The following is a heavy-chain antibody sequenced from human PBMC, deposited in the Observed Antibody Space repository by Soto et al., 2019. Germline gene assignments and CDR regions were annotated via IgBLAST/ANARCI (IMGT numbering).Heavy chain of an antibody. CDR3: ARDLIAAAGIPIGY. V-gene: IGHV3-30-3*01. J-gene: IGHJ4*02. CDR1: GFTFSSYA. CDR2: ISYDGSNK. Sequence: QVQPVESGGGVVQPGRSLRLSCAASGFTFSSYAMHWVRQAPGKGLEWVAVISYDGSNKYYADSVKGRFTISRDNSKNTLYLQMNSLRAEDTAVYYCARDLIAAAGIPIGYWGQGTLVTVSS. D-gene: IGHD6-13*01.